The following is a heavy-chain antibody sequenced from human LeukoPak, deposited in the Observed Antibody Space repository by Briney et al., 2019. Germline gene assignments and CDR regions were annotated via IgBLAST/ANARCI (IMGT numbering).Heavy chain of an antibody. CDR3: ARGYIPYYFDY. Sequence: PSETLSLTCTVSGGSISSYYWSWIPQPPGKGLEWIGYIYYSGSTNYNPSLKSRVTISVDTSKKQFSLKLSSVTAADTAVYYCARGYIPYYFDYWGQGTLVTVSS. CDR1: GGSISSYY. V-gene: IGHV4-59*01. D-gene: IGHD5-24*01. CDR2: IYYSGST. J-gene: IGHJ4*02.